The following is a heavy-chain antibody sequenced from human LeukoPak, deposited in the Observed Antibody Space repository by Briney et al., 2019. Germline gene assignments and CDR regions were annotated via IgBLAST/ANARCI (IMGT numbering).Heavy chain of an antibody. J-gene: IGHJ4*02. CDR3: ARSRLLRGGIDY. CDR1: GFTFSSYE. Sequence: GGSLRLSCAASGFTFSSYEMNWVRQAPGKGLEWVSYISSSGSTIYYADSVKGRFTISRDNAKNSLYLQMNSLRAEDTALYYCARSRLLRGGIDYWGQGTLVTVSS. D-gene: IGHD2/OR15-2a*01. CDR2: ISSSGSTI. V-gene: IGHV3-48*03.